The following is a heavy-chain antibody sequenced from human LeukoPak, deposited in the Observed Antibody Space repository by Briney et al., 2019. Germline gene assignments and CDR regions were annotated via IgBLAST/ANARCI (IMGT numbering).Heavy chain of an antibody. J-gene: IGHJ3*02. D-gene: IGHD3-16*01. CDR2: TSSSGSTI. V-gene: IGHV3-11*01. CDR1: GFTFSDYY. Sequence: GGSLRLSCAASGFTFSDYYMSWIRQAPGKGLEWVSYTSSSGSTIYYADSVKGRFTISRDNAKSSLYLQMNSLRAEDTAVYYCARAITFHVDAFDIWGQGTMVTVSS. CDR3: ARAITFHVDAFDI.